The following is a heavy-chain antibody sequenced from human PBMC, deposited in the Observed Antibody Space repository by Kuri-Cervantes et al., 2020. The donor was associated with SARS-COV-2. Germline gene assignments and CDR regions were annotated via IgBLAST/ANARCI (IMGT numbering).Heavy chain of an antibody. Sequence: ASVKVSCKASGYTFISYGFRWVRQAPGQGLEWMGWISANSGNTNYAQKLQGRVTLTTDTSTSTAYMELRSLRSDDTAVYYCATPGGYSYGFPYAFDIWGQGTMVTVSS. D-gene: IGHD5-18*01. V-gene: IGHV1-18*01. CDR2: ISANSGNT. CDR3: ATPGGYSYGFPYAFDI. J-gene: IGHJ3*02. CDR1: GYTFISYG.